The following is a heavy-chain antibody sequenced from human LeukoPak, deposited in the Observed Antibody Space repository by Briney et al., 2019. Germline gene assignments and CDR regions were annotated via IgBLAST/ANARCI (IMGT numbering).Heavy chain of an antibody. V-gene: IGHV4-59*11. CDR3: ARDPWNGYNLYYFAT. CDR1: GGSITIHY. D-gene: IGHD5-24*01. Sequence: SETLSLTCAVSGGSITIHYWSWIRQPPGKRLEWIGYIHYSGITNYNPSLKSQVTMSIDTSQNQFSLKLSSVTTADTAIYFCARDPWNGYNLYYFATWGQGALVTVSS. J-gene: IGHJ4*02. CDR2: IHYSGIT.